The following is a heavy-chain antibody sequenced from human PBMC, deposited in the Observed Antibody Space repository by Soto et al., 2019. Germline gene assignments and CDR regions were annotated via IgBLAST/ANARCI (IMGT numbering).Heavy chain of an antibody. D-gene: IGHD2-2*01. CDR2: IIPIFGTA. CDR3: ARDGRSTPRYCSSNSCHPNWFDP. J-gene: IGHJ5*02. V-gene: IGHV1-69*13. Sequence: SLKVSCKASGGTFSSYAISWVRQAPVQGLEWMGGIIPIFGTANYAQKFQGRVTITADESTSTAYMELSSLRSEDTAVYYCARDGRSTPRYCSSNSCHPNWFDPWGQGTLVTVSS. CDR1: GGTFSSYA.